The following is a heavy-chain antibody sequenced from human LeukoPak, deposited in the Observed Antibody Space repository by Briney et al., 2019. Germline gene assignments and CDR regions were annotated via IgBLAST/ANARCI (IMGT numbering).Heavy chain of an antibody. V-gene: IGHV3-13*01. J-gene: IGHJ4*02. Sequence: AGGSLRLSCAASGFTFSSYDMHWVRQATGKGLEWVSAIGTAGDTYYPGSVKGRFTISRENAKNSLYLQMNSLRAGDTAVYYCARGGAYYYDSSGYDYWGQGTLVTVSS. CDR1: GFTFSSYD. CDR2: IGTAGDT. D-gene: IGHD3-22*01. CDR3: ARGGAYYYDSSGYDY.